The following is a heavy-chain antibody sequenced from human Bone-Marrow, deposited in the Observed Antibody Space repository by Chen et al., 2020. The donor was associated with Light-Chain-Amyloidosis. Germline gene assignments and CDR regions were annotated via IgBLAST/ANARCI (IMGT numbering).Heavy chain of an antibody. D-gene: IGHD1-26*01. CDR3: SAIVGAYDTFDF. CDR1: GFSFKTAW. CDR2: IKIKVHGGTT. Sequence: EVQLVESGGGLVESGGSLRLSCAASGFSFKTAWMSWVRQAPGTGLEWVGRIKIKVHGGTTDYAAPVKVRFSIARDDSRNTLYLQINSLKAEDAATYFCSAIVGAYDTFDFWGQGTTVTVSS. J-gene: IGHJ3*01. V-gene: IGHV3-15*01.